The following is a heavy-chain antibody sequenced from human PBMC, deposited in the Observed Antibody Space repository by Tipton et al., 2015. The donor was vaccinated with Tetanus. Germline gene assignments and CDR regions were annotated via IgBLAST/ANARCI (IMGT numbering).Heavy chain of an antibody. D-gene: IGHD3-3*01. J-gene: IGHJ1*01. CDR2: IDYFGST. CDR1: GGSISTYH. Sequence: LRLSCTVSGGSISTYHWNWIRQSPGKGLEWIGYIDYFGSTKYNPSLKSRVAMSVDTSKNQLSLRLSSVTSADTAVYYCARTSGYLYSSYWGQGTLVTVS. CDR3: ARTSGYLYSSY. V-gene: IGHV4-59*01.